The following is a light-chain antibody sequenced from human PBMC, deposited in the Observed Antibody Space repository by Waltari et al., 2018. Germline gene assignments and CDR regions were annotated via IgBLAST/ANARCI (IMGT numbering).Light chain of an antibody. CDR2: DAS. V-gene: IGKV3-15*01. CDR3: QQYDKRYT. CDR1: QSVGWN. Sequence: EIVMTQSPATLSVSPGEIATLSYWASQSVGWNLAWYQQKPGQAPRLLIYDASTRATDIPVRFSGSGSGTQFTLTISSPQSEDVAIYYCQQYDKRYTFGQGTKLE. J-gene: IGKJ2*01.